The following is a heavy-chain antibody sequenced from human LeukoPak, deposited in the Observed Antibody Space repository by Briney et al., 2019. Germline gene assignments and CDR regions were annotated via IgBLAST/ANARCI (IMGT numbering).Heavy chain of an antibody. CDR1: GFTFSSYA. Sequence: GGSLRLSCAASGFTFSSYAMSWVRQAPGKGLEWVSAISSDRRSTYYADSVKGRFTISRDNSKNTLYLQMNSLRGEDTAVYYCAKDREGTIADYFDYWGQGTLVTVSS. D-gene: IGHD1-7*01. V-gene: IGHV3-23*01. CDR3: AKDREGTIADYFDY. CDR2: ISSDRRST. J-gene: IGHJ4*02.